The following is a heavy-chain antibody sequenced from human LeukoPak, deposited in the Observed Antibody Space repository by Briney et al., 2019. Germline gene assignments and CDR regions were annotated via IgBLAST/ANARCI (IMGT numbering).Heavy chain of an antibody. J-gene: IGHJ5*02. V-gene: IGHV1-18*01. D-gene: IGHD3-22*01. Sequence: ASVKVSCKASGYTFTSYGISWVRQAPGQGLEWMGWISAYNGNTNYAQKPQGRVTMTTDTSTSTAYMELRSLRSEDTAVYYCARGLHDYDSSTNWFDPWGQGTLVTVSS. CDR2: ISAYNGNT. CDR3: ARGLHDYDSSTNWFDP. CDR1: GYTFTSYG.